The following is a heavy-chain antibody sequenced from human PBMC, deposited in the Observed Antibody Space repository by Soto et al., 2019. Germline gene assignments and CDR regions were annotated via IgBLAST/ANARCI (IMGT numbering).Heavy chain of an antibody. CDR1: GVAFSFYS. D-gene: IGHD6-19*01. CDR3: AKDRGGFTSGWEFFDF. CDR2: ISGNGATT. J-gene: IGHJ4*02. Sequence: EVALLESGGGLVQPGGSLRLSCEVSGVAFSFYSMSWVRQAPGKGLEWVASISGNGATTYYAASGKGRFTFSRDNSKNTVQLQMNSLRGEDTAVYYWAKDRGGFTSGWEFFDFWGQGTLVTLSS. V-gene: IGHV3-23*01.